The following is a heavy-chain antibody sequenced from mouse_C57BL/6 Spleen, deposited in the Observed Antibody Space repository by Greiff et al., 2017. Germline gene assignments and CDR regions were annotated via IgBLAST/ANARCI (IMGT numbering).Heavy chain of an antibody. J-gene: IGHJ2*01. D-gene: IGHD2-4*01. CDR1: GYAFSSSW. Sequence: VQLQQSGPELVKPGASVKISCKASGYAFSSSWMNWVKQRPGKGLEWIGRIYPGDGDTNYNGKFKGKATLTADKSSSTAYMQLSSLTSEDSAVYFCARSGELSMITGGVDYWGQGTTLTVSS. CDR2: IYPGDGDT. V-gene: IGHV1-82*01. CDR3: ARSGELSMITGGVDY.